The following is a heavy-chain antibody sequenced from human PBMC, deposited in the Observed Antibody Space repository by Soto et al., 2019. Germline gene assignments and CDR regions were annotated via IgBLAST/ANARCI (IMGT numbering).Heavy chain of an antibody. D-gene: IGHD2-15*01. CDR3: ARAGAGIVVVVAATSEVLDY. CDR1: GFTFSDYY. V-gene: IGHV3-11*01. Sequence: QVQLVESGGGLVKPGGSLRLSCAASGFTFSDYYMSWIRQAPGKGLEWVSYISSSGSTIYYADSVKGRFTISRDNAKNSLYQQMNSLRAEDTAVYYCARAGAGIVVVVAATSEVLDYWGQGTLVTVSS. J-gene: IGHJ4*02. CDR2: ISSSGSTI.